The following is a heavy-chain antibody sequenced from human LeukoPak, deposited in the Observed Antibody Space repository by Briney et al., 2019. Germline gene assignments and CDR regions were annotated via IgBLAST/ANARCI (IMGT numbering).Heavy chain of an antibody. J-gene: IGHJ5*02. V-gene: IGHV3-74*01. CDR2: INSDGSST. Sequence: PGGSLRLSCAASGFTFSSYWMHWVRQAPGKGLVWVSRINSDGSSTSYADSVKGRFTISRDNAKNTLYLQMNSLRAEDTAVYYSARGGGSGDWFDPWGQGTLVTVSS. CDR1: GFTFSSYW. CDR3: ARGGGSGDWFDP.